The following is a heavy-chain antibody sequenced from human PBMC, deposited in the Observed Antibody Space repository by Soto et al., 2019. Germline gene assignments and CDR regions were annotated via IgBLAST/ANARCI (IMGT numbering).Heavy chain of an antibody. J-gene: IGHJ4*02. D-gene: IGHD1-26*01. CDR3: ARSTTSRGDFDY. V-gene: IGHV4-31*03. CDR2: IYYSGST. Sequence: SETLSLTCTVSGGSISSGGYYWSWIRQHPGKGLEWIGYIYYSGSTYYNPSLKSRVTISVDTSKNQFSLKLSSVTAADTAVYYCARSTTSRGDFDYWGQGTLVTV. CDR1: GGSISSGGYY.